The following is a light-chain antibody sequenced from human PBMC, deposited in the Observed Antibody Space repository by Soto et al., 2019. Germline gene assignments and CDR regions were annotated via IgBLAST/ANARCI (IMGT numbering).Light chain of an antibody. V-gene: IGLV1-40*01. J-gene: IGLJ3*02. CDR2: GSS. CDR3: QSYDRSLSGGV. CDR1: SSNIGAGYD. Sequence: QSVLTRPPSVSGAPGQRVTISCTGSSSNIGAGYDVHWYQQLPGTVPKLLIYGSSNRPSGVPDRFSGSKSGTSASLAITGLQAEDEADYYCQSYDRSLSGGVFGAGTRLTVL.